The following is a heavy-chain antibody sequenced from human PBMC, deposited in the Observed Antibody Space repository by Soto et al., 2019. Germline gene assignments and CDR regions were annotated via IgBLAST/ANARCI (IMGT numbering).Heavy chain of an antibody. CDR1: GFNFGSYG. Sequence: QVQLVESGGGVVQPGRSPRLSCAASGFNFGSYGMHWVRQAPGKGLEWVAITRHDGSNTYYADSVRGRFTISRDNSKNTLYLQMNSLTVEDTAVYYCVRDGVGATTFFGYFDYWGQGTLITVSS. CDR2: TRHDGSNT. CDR3: VRDGVGATTFFGYFDY. D-gene: IGHD1-26*01. V-gene: IGHV3-33*01. J-gene: IGHJ4*02.